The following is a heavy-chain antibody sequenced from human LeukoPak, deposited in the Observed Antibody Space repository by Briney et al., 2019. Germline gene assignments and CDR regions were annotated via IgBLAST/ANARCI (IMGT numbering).Heavy chain of an antibody. CDR3: ARDKLEVTMLRGVIITPTSYGMDV. V-gene: IGHV4-39*07. J-gene: IGHJ6*02. CDR2: IYYSGST. Sequence: PSETLSLTCTVSGGSISSSSYYWGWIRQPPGKGLEWIGSIYYSGSTYYNPSLKSRVTISVDTSKNQFSLKLSSVTAADTAVYYCARDKLEVTMLRGVIITPTSYGMDVWGQGTTVTVSS. D-gene: IGHD3-10*01. CDR1: GGSISSSSYY.